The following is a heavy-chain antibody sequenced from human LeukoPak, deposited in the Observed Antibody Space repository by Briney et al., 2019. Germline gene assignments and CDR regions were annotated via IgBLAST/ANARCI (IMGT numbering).Heavy chain of an antibody. CDR3: ASGGYCSSTSCYGVLDY. J-gene: IGHJ4*02. D-gene: IGHD2-2*03. V-gene: IGHV1-2*02. CDR2: INPNSGGT. Sequence: ASVKVSCKASGYTFTGYYMHWVRQAPGQGLEWMGWINPNSGGTNYAQKFQGRVTMTRDTSISTAYMELSRLRSDDTAVYYYASGGYCSSTSCYGVLDYWGQGTLVTVSS. CDR1: GYTFTGYY.